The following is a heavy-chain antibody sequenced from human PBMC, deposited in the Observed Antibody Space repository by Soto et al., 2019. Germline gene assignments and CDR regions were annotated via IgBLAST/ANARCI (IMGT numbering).Heavy chain of an antibody. V-gene: IGHV3-23*01. CDR2: ISDSGGST. CDR1: GFTFSRYA. CDR3: AREERGYSSGWFDVR. D-gene: IGHD6-19*01. Sequence: EVQLLESGGGLVQPGGSLRLSCAASGFTFSRYAMSWVRQAPGKGLEWVSAISDSGGSTYYADSVKGRFTISRDNSKNALYLQMNSLRAEDTALYYCAREERGYSSGWFDVRWDQGTLVTVSS. J-gene: IGHJ4*02.